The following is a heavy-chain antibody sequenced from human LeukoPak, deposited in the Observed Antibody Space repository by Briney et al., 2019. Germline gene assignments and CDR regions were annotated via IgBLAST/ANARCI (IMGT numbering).Heavy chain of an antibody. D-gene: IGHD2-15*01. V-gene: IGHV3-33*01. CDR2: IWYDGSNK. CDR3: ARAGYCSGGSCYGSDY. CDR1: GFTFSSYG. J-gene: IGHJ4*02. Sequence: GGSLRLSCAASGFTFSSYGMHWVRQAPGKGLEWVAVIWYDGSNKYYADSVKGRFTISRDNSKNTLYLQMDSLRAEDTAVYYCARAGYCSGGSCYGSDYWGQGTLVSVSS.